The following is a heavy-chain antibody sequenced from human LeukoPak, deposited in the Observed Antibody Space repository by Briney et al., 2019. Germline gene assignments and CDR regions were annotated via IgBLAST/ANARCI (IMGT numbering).Heavy chain of an antibody. V-gene: IGHV6-1*01. D-gene: IGHD1-14*01. CDR2: TYYRSKWYG. CDR1: GDSFSSKNVA. Sequence: SQTLSLTCAISGDSFSSKNVAWNWIRQSPSRGLEWLGRTYYRSKWYGDYAVSVRGRISINPDTSKNQFSLQLNSVTPEDTAVYYCAREPVTHLFESWGQGTLVTVSS. J-gene: IGHJ4*02. CDR3: AREPVTHLFES.